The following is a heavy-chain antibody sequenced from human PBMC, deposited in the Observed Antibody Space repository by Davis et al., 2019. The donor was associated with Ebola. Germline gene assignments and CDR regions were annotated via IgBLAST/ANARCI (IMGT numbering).Heavy chain of an antibody. V-gene: IGHV4-39*01. D-gene: IGHD3-10*01. Sequence: GSLRLSCTVSGGSIRSSSDYWGWIRQPPGKGLEWIENIYHSGSTYYNPSLKSRITISVDTSKNQFSLRLRSVTATDTAVYYCARQTYSGSGSGFDPWGPGTLVTVSS. CDR3: ARQTYSGSGSGFDP. CDR2: IYHSGST. CDR1: GGSIRSSSDY. J-gene: IGHJ5*02.